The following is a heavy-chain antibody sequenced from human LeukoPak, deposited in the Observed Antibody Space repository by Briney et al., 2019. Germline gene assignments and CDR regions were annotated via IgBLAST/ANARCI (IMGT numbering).Heavy chain of an antibody. CDR3: AKEVEGYQLLSRKYYYYYMDV. V-gene: IGHV3-30*02. J-gene: IGHJ6*03. CDR2: IRDDGSNK. D-gene: IGHD2-2*01. Sequence: GGSLRLSCAASGVTFSSYGMHWVRQAPGKGLEWVAFIRDDGSNKYYADSVKGRFTISRDKSKNTLYLQMNSLRADDTAVYYRAKEVEGYQLLSRKYYYYYMDVWGKGTTVTISS. CDR1: GVTFSSYG.